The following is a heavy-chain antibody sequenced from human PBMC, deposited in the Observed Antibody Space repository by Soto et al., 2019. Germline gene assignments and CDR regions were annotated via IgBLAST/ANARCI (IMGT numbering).Heavy chain of an antibody. CDR3: ARSYYYDSSGSRSHYYYYYGMDV. J-gene: IGHJ6*02. V-gene: IGHV3-33*01. CDR2: IWYDGSNK. CDR1: GFTFSSYG. Sequence: GGSLRLSCAASGFTFSSYGMHWVRQAPGKGLEWVAVIWYDGSNKYYADSVKGRFTISRDNSKNTLYLQMNSLRAEDTAVYYCARSYYYDSSGSRSHYYYYYGMDVWGQGTTVTVSS. D-gene: IGHD3-22*01.